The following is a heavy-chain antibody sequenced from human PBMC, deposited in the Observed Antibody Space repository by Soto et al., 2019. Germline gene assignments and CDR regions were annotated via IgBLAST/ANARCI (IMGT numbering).Heavy chain of an antibody. D-gene: IGHD3-16*01. CDR1: GGTFSSYA. Sequence: GASVKVSCKASGGTFSSYAIRWVRQAPGQGLGWMGGIIPIFGTADYAQKFQGRVTITADESTSTAYMDLSSLRSEDTAVYYCARHLGGNHYYYGMDVWGQGTTVTVS. V-gene: IGHV1-69*13. CDR3: ARHLGGNHYYYGMDV. CDR2: IIPIFGTA. J-gene: IGHJ6*02.